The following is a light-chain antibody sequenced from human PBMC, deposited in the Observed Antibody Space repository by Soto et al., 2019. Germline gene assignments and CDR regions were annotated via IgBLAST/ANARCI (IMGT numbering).Light chain of an antibody. V-gene: IGKV3-11*01. CDR2: DAS. CDR3: QQRSNCP. CDR1: QSVSSY. J-gene: IGKJ5*01. Sequence: EIVLTQSPATLSLSPGERATLSCRASQSVSSYLAWYQQKPGQAPRLLIYDASNRATGIPARFSGSGSGTDFTLTISSLELEDFAGYYCQQRSNCPFGQGTRLEIK.